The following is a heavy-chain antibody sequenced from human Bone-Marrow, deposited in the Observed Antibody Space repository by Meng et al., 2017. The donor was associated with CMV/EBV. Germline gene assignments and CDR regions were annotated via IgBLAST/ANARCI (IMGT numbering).Heavy chain of an antibody. CDR3: ARGGQQLVLGHFDN. J-gene: IGHJ4*02. V-gene: IGHV1-18*01. Sequence: QVQLVQAGPEVKKPGASVKVSCKASGYTFTSYGISWVRQAPGQGLHWMAWINAYNGNTNYAQKFQGRVTMTTDTSTSTAYMELRSLRSDDTAVYYRARGGQQLVLGHFDNWGQGTLVTVSS. D-gene: IGHD6-13*01. CDR1: GYTFTSYG. CDR2: INAYNGNT.